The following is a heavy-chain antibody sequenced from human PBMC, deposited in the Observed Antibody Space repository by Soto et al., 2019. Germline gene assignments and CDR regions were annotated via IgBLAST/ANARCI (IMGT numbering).Heavy chain of an antibody. CDR1: GFTFSSYS. V-gene: IGHV3-21*01. CDR3: ARAEGVSYSSSSGGFDY. CDR2: ISSSSSYI. J-gene: IGHJ4*02. Sequence: GGSLRLSCAASGFTFSSYSMNWVRQAPGKGLEWVSSISSSSSYIYYADSVKGRFTISRDNDKNSLYLQMNSLRAEDMAVYYCARAEGVSYSSSSGGFDYWGQGTLVTVSS. D-gene: IGHD6-6*01.